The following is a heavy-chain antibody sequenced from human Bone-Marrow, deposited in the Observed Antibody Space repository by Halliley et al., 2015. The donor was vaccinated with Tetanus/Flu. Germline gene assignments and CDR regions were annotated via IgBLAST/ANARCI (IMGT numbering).Heavy chain of an antibody. CDR3: VRDLFFNFDY. CDR1: GFTFSSYW. Sequence: AASGFTFSSYWMRWVRQAPGKGLQWVADIQEHGSETYYVDSVRGRFTISRDNVKNSLYLQMNSLRAEDTAIYYCVRDLFFNFDYWGQGALVIVSS. D-gene: IGHD3-3*01. CDR2: IQEHGSET. J-gene: IGHJ4*02. V-gene: IGHV3-7*03.